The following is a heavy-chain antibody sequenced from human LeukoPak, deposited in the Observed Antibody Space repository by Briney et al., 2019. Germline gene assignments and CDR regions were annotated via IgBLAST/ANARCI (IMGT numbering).Heavy chain of an antibody. Sequence: SETLSLTCTVSGYSISSAYYWGWIRQPPGTGLEWIGSVSHSGTTYYNPSLKSRVTISLDTSKNQFSLKLNSVTAADTAVYYCARYYGSGSSIDYWGQGTQVTVSS. CDR2: VSHSGTT. CDR3: ARYYGSGSSIDY. D-gene: IGHD3-10*01. CDR1: GYSISSAYY. V-gene: IGHV4-38-2*02. J-gene: IGHJ4*02.